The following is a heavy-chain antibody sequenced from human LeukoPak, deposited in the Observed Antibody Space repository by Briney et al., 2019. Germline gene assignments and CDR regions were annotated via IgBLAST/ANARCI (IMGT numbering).Heavy chain of an antibody. CDR2: TYYRSKWSN. J-gene: IGHJ4*02. CDR1: GDGVSSNSAA. Sequence: SQTLSLTCAISGDGVSSNSAAWNWIRQSPSRGLEWLGRTYYRSKWSNDFAVSVKSRITINPDTSKNQFSLQLNSVTPEDTAVYYCARGIADSTGYYYVDYWGQGTLVTVSS. V-gene: IGHV6-1*01. D-gene: IGHD3-22*01. CDR3: ARGIADSTGYYYVDY.